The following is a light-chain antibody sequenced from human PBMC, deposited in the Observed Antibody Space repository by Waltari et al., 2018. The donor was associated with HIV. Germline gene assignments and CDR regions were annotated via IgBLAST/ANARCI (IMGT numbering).Light chain of an antibody. J-gene: IGLJ2*01. CDR3: QTWDTYIPVI. V-gene: IGLV4-69*01. CDR1: TGYTGSA. Sequence: QLVLTQSPSASASLGASVKLTCTLSTGYTGSAIAWHQHQPQTGPRFLMKVKSDGTHRKGDGIPDRFSGSSSGAERYLTISSLQSEDEADYYCQTWDTYIPVIFGGGTKLTVL. CDR2: VKSDGTH.